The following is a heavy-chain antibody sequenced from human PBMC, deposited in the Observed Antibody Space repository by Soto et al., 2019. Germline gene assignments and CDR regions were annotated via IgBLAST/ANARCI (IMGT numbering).Heavy chain of an antibody. Sequence: SETLSLTCTVSGGSISSYYWSWIRQPPGKGLEWIGYIYYSGSTNYNPSLKSRVTISLDTSKNQFSLKLNSVTAADTAVYYCARNEGYSSRWYPFDYWGQGILVTVSS. V-gene: IGHV4-59*08. J-gene: IGHJ4*02. D-gene: IGHD6-13*01. CDR3: ARNEGYSSRWYPFDY. CDR1: GGSISSYY. CDR2: IYYSGST.